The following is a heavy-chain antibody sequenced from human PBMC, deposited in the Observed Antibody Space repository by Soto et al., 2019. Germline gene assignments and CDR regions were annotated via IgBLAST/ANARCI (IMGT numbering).Heavy chain of an antibody. D-gene: IGHD3-16*01. Sequence: GGSLRLSCAASGFTFSNYYMSWIRQAPGKGLEWVSYISDSGDIMYYADSVKGRFTISRDNAKNLLYLQMNSLRAEDTALYYCAKDHWGSYSGQGTLVTVSS. CDR3: AKDHWGSY. J-gene: IGHJ4*02. CDR1: GFTFSNYY. CDR2: ISDSGDIM. V-gene: IGHV3-11*01.